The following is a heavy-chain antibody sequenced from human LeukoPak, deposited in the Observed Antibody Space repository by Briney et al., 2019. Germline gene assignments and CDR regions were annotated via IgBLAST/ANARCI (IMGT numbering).Heavy chain of an antibody. D-gene: IGHD3-10*01. CDR1: GVSISNFY. CDR3: ARDRGSDGSDQLDP. V-gene: IGHV4-4*07. CDR2: IYSGGIT. Sequence: TSETLSLTCTVSGVSISNFYLIWIRQPAGKGLEWIGRIYSGGITIYNPSLKSRVTMSVDTSKNQFSLKLSSVTAADTAVYYCARDRGSDGSDQLDPWGQGTLVTVSS. J-gene: IGHJ5*02.